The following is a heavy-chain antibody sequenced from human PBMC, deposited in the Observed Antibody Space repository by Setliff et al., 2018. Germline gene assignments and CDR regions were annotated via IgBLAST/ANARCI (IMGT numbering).Heavy chain of an antibody. CDR1: GGSISSSSYY. D-gene: IGHD3-16*01. CDR3: ARHVVNRGTYPRPWDS. J-gene: IGHJ4*02. Sequence: PSETLSLTCTVSGGSISSSSYYWGWIRQPPGKGLEWIGSISQSGSAYYNPSLKSRVTISLDMSKNQFSLKLSSVTAADTARYYCARHVVNRGTYPRPWDSWGQGTLVTVSS. CDR2: ISQSGSA. V-gene: IGHV4-39*01.